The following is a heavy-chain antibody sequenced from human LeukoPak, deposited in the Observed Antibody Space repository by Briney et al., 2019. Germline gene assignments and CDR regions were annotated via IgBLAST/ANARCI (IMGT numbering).Heavy chain of an antibody. CDR1: GFTFSSYG. CDR3: ARAGGRTGHAFDI. J-gene: IGHJ3*02. CDR2: IRYDGSNK. D-gene: IGHD3-16*01. Sequence: GGSLRLSCTASGFTFSSYGMHWVRQAPGKGLEWVAFIRYDGSNKYYADSVKGRFTISRENAKNSLYLQMNSLRAGDTAVYYCARAGGRTGHAFDIWGQGTMVTVSS. V-gene: IGHV3-30*02.